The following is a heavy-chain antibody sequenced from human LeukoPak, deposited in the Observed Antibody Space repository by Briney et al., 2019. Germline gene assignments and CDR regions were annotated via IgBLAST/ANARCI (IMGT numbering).Heavy chain of an antibody. CDR2: ISSSGSTI. CDR1: GFTFSSYE. J-gene: IGHJ4*02. CDR3: XXXXXXXXXXXXTYYFDY. Sequence: GGSLRLSCAASGFTFSSYEMNWVRQAPGKGLEWVSYISSSGSTIYYADSVKGRFTISRDNAKNSLYLQMNTLRAEDTAVYYWXXXXXXXXXXXXTYYFDYWGQGTLVTVSS. D-gene: IGHD2/OR15-2a*01. V-gene: IGHV3-48*03.